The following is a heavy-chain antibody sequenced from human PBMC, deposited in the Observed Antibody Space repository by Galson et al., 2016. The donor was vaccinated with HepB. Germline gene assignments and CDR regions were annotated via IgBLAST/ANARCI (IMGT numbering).Heavy chain of an antibody. Sequence: PALVKPTQTLTLTCTLSGFTISTRGVGVAWIRQPPGKALDWLALTYWDDDKWHSPSLKSRLSVTKDTSTNQVFLNITNVDPVDTGTYYCVHTRQWNDGRYFAFWGPGTQVTVSS. V-gene: IGHV2-5*02. CDR3: VHTRQWNDGRYFAF. CDR2: TYWDDDK. J-gene: IGHJ2*01. D-gene: IGHD1-1*01. CDR1: GFTISTRGVG.